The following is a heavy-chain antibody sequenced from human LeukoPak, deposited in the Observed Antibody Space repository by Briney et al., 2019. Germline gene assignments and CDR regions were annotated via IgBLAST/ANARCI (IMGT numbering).Heavy chain of an antibody. CDR3: ARSLPVTTVSSLDY. CDR1: GFTFSSYA. J-gene: IGHJ4*02. D-gene: IGHD4-17*01. Sequence: QPGGSLRVSCAASGFTFSSYAMHRVRQAPGKGLEWVAVISYDGSNKYYADSVKGRFTISRDNSKNTLYLQMNSLRAEDTAVYYCARSLPVTTVSSLDYWGQGTLVTVSS. V-gene: IGHV3-30-3*01. CDR2: ISYDGSNK.